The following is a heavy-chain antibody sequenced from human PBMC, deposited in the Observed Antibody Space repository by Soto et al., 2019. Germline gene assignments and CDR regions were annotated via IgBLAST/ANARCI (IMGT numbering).Heavy chain of an antibody. J-gene: IGHJ4*02. CDR1: GFTVSSNY. D-gene: IGHD2-15*01. CDR2: IYSGGST. Sequence: GGSLRLSCAASGFTVSSNYMSWVRQAPGKGLEWVSVIYSGGSTYYADSVKGRFTISRDNSKNTLYLQMNSLRAEDTAVYYCARCPIYCSGGSCQYYFDYWGQGTLVTVSS. CDR3: ARCPIYCSGGSCQYYFDY. V-gene: IGHV3-66*01.